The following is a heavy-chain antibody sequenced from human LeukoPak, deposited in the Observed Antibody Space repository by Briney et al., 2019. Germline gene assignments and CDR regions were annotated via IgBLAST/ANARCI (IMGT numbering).Heavy chain of an antibody. V-gene: IGHV4-61*02. J-gene: IGHJ3*02. D-gene: IGHD6-13*01. CDR2: IYTSGST. Sequence: PSETLSLTCTVSGGSISSGSYYWSWIRQTAGKGLESIGRIYTSGSTNYNPSLKSRVTISLDTSKNQFSLKLSSVTAADTAVYYYARRRRIEAAGSRGDAFDIWGQGTMGTVSS. CDR1: GGSISSGSYY. CDR3: ARRRRIEAAGSRGDAFDI.